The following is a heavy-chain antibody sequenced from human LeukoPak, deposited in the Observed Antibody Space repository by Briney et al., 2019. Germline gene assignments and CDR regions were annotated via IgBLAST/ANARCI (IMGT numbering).Heavy chain of an antibody. CDR1: GFTFSSYA. Sequence: AGGSLRLSCAASGFTFSSYAMSWVRQAPGKGLEWVSAITGSGGSTYYTDSVKGRFTISRDNSKNTLYLQMNSLRAADTAVYFCASRFCSGGSCYNRYYFDYWGQGTLVTVSS. CDR2: ITGSGGST. J-gene: IGHJ4*02. CDR3: ASRFCSGGSCYNRYYFDY. D-gene: IGHD2-15*01. V-gene: IGHV3-23*01.